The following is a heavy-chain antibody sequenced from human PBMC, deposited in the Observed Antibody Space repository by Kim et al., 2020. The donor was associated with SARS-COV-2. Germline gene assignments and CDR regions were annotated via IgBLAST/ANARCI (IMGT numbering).Heavy chain of an antibody. CDR3: ARVFTGGAFDI. D-gene: IGHD3-10*01. J-gene: IGHJ3*02. CDR2: A. Sequence: ATYAQKFQGRVTITADESTSTAYMELSSLRSEDTAVYYCARVFTGGAFDIWGQGTMVTVSS. V-gene: IGHV1-69*01.